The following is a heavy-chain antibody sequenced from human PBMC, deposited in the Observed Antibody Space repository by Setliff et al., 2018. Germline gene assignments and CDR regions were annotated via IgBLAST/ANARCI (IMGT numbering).Heavy chain of an antibody. CDR1: PGSISRHY. Sequence: LSLTCTVSPGSISRHYWSWFRQAPGKGLEWIGYRHDSVKGRFTISRDFANNSLSLQMNSLRAEDTAVYYCARGSRFYIGYYGNYFFHHMDVWGKGTTVTVSS. D-gene: IGHD3-3*01. J-gene: IGHJ6*03. V-gene: IGHV3-11*06. CDR3: ARGSRFYIGYYGNYFFHHMDV. CDR2: GYRH.